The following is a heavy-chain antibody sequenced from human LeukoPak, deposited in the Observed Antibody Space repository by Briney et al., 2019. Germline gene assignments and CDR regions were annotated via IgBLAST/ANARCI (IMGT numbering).Heavy chain of an antibody. CDR1: GFTFSRNW. J-gene: IGHJ4*02. CDR3: ARGGGYPDY. V-gene: IGHV3-7*01. D-gene: IGHD3-22*01. CDR2: IKHDGSEE. Sequence: GGYLRLSCAGSGFTFSRNWMCWVRQAPGKGLEWVANIKHDGSEESYVDSVKGRFTVSRDNAKKSLFLQMNSLRAEDTAVYYCARGGGYPDYWGQGALVTVSS.